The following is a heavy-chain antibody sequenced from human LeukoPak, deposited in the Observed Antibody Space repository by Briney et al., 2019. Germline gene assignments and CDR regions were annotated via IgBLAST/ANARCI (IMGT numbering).Heavy chain of an antibody. V-gene: IGHV3-23*01. CDR2: ISGSGGTT. Sequence: GGSLRLSCAASGFIFSRYGMSWVRQAPGKGLEWVSAISGSGGTTYYADSVKGRFTISRDNSKNTLYLQMNSLRAEDTAVYYCAKDSYSGSYWGQGTLVTVSS. D-gene: IGHD1-26*01. J-gene: IGHJ4*02. CDR3: AKDSYSGSY. CDR1: GFIFSRYG.